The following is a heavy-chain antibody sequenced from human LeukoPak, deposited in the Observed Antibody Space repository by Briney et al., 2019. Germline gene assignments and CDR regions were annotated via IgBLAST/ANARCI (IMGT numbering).Heavy chain of an antibody. Sequence: GGSLRLSCTASGFTFSNYWMGWVRQAPGKGLEWVSAISGSGGSTYYADSVKGRFTISRDNSKNTLYLQMNSLRAEDTALYYCAKDCTSTNCYVDYWGQGTLVTVSS. CDR3: AKDCTSTNCYVDY. CDR1: GFTFSNYW. D-gene: IGHD2-2*01. V-gene: IGHV3-23*01. CDR2: ISGSGGST. J-gene: IGHJ4*02.